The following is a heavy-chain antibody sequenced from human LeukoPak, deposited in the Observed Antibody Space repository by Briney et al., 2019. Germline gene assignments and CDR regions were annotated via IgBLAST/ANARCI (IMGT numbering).Heavy chain of an antibody. D-gene: IGHD2-8*01. Sequence: GGSLRLSCVASGISVTGDWMSWVRQAPGKGLEWVSGISWNSGSIGYADSVKGRFTISRDNAKNSLYLQMNSLRAEDTALYYCAKDRAYCTNGVCHYYYYYGMDVWGQGTTVTVSS. V-gene: IGHV3-9*01. CDR2: ISWNSGSI. CDR1: GISVTGDW. CDR3: AKDRAYCTNGVCHYYYYYGMDV. J-gene: IGHJ6*02.